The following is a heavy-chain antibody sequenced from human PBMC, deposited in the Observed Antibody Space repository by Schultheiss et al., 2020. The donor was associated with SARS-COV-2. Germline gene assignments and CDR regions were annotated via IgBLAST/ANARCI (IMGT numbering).Heavy chain of an antibody. D-gene: IGHD1-20*01. CDR3: ARENNWNPPNWVDP. CDR2: INHSGST. J-gene: IGHJ5*02. CDR1: GGSISSGGYY. Sequence: SETLSLTCTVSGGSISSGGYYWSWIRQHPGKVLEWIGEINHSGSTNYNPSLKSRVTISVDTSKNQFSLKLSSVTAADTAVYYCARENNWNPPNWVDPWGQGTLVTVSS. V-gene: IGHV4-31*03.